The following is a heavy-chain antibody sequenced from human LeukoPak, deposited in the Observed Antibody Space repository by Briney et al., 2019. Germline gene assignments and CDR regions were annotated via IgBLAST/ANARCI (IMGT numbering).Heavy chain of an antibody. CDR1: GFTFSSYS. Sequence: GGSLRLSCAACGFTFSSYSMNWVRQAPGKGLEWVSSISSSSSYIYYADSVKGRFTISRDNAKNSLYLQMNSLRAEDTALYHCARDGTPVPKYYYGSGSPSWFDPWGQGTLVTVSS. J-gene: IGHJ5*02. CDR3: ARDGTPVPKYYYGSGSPSWFDP. V-gene: IGHV3-21*04. D-gene: IGHD3-10*01. CDR2: ISSSSSYI.